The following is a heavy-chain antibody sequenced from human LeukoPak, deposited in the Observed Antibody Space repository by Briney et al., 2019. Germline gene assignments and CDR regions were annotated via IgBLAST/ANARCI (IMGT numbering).Heavy chain of an antibody. CDR3: ARDPVKQQPGPFMDV. J-gene: IGHJ6*04. Sequence: GGSLRLSCAASGFTFSSYSINWVRQAPGKGLEWVSSISSSSSYIYYADSVKGRFTISRDNAKNSLCLQMNSLRAEDTAEYYCARDPVKQQPGPFMDVWGKGTTVTVSS. CDR1: GFTFSSYS. CDR2: ISSSSSYI. V-gene: IGHV3-21*01. D-gene: IGHD6-13*01.